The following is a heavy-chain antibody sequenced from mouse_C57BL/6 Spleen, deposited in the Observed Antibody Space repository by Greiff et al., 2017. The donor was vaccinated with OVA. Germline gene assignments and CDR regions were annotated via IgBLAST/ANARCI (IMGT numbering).Heavy chain of an antibody. CDR3: ARNREGFAY. J-gene: IGHJ3*01. CDR2: IWSGGST. Sequence: VKVVESGPGLVQPSQSLSITCTVSGFSLTSYGVHWVRQSPGKGLEWLGVIWSGGSTDYNAAFISRLSISKDNSKSQVFIKMNSLQADDTAIYYCARNREGFAYWGQGTLVTVSA. V-gene: IGHV2-2*01. CDR1: GFSLTSYG.